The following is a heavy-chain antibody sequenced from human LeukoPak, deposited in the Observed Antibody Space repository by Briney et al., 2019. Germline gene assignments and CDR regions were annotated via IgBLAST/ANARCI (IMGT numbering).Heavy chain of an antibody. CDR2: IKQDGSEK. D-gene: IGHD2-2*01. CDR1: GFTSSSYW. J-gene: IGHJ6*03. CDR3: ARALGRYCSSTSCDMDV. V-gene: IGHV3-7*01. Sequence: GGSLRLSCAASGFTSSSYWMSWVRQAPGKGLEWVANIKQDGSEKYYVDSVKGRFTISRDNAKNSLYLQMNSLRAEDTAVYYCARALGRYCSSTSCDMDVWGKGTTVTVSS.